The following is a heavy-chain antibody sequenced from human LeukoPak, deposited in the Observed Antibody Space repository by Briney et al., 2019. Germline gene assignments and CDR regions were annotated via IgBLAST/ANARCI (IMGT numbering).Heavy chain of an antibody. Sequence: SQTLSLTFAISGDSVSSNSAAWSWLRQSPSRGLEWLGRTYYRSNRSKWVNDYAVSVKSRITINPDTSKNQFSLQLNSVTPEDTAVYYCAREGLGPDYFDYWGQGTLVTVSS. CDR3: AREGLGPDYFDY. D-gene: IGHD6-19*01. V-gene: IGHV6-1*01. J-gene: IGHJ4*02. CDR1: GDSVSSNSAA. CDR2: TYYRSNRSKWVN.